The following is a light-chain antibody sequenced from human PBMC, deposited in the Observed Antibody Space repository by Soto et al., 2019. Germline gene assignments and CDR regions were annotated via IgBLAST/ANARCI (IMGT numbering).Light chain of an antibody. CDR3: QQYENYWT. CDR2: DAS. Sequence: DVQMTQSPSTLSACVGDRVTITCRASQSISRWLAWYQQKPGKAPKLLIYDASNLDSGVPSRFSGSGSGTEFSLTISNLQPDDCATYYCQQYENYWTFGQGTKVDI. V-gene: IGKV1-5*01. CDR1: QSISRW. J-gene: IGKJ1*01.